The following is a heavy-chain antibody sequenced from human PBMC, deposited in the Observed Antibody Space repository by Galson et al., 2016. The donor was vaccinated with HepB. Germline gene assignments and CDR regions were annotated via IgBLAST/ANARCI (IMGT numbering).Heavy chain of an antibody. V-gene: IGHV1-24*01. Sequence: SVKVSCKASGSTLTEYSIHWVRQAPGKGLEWIGGFDPDEGETNYAQEFQGRVTMTEDKSSDTAYMELSSLRSEDTALYYCAADRLYYGDFVFDYWGQGTLVTVSS. CDR1: GSTLTEYS. D-gene: IGHD4-17*01. CDR3: AADRLYYGDFVFDY. J-gene: IGHJ4*02. CDR2: FDPDEGET.